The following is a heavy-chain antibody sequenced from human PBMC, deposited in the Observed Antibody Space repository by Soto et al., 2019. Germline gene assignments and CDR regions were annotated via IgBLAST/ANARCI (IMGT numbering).Heavy chain of an antibody. D-gene: IGHD1-26*01. CDR2: ISYDGSNK. Sequence: QVQLVESGGGVVQPGRSLRLSCAASGFTFSSYAMQWVRQAPGKGLEWVAVISYDGSNKYYADSVKDRFTISRDNSKNTLYLQMNSLRAEDTAVYYCARAWEPRRTLAGYWGQGTLVTVSS. V-gene: IGHV3-30-3*01. CDR1: GFTFSSYA. J-gene: IGHJ4*02. CDR3: ARAWEPRRTLAGY.